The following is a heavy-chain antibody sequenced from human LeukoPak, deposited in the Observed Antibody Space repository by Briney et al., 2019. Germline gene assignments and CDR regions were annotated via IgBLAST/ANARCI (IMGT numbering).Heavy chain of an antibody. Sequence: ASVKVSCKASGYTFTSYDINWVRQATGQELEWMGWMNPNSGNTGYAQKFQGRVTITRNTSISTAYMELSSLRSEDTAVYYCARGSGITFGGVISNWFDPWGQGTLVTVSS. D-gene: IGHD3-16*02. V-gene: IGHV1-8*03. CDR3: ARGSGITFGGVISNWFDP. CDR1: GYTFTSYD. CDR2: MNPNSGNT. J-gene: IGHJ5*02.